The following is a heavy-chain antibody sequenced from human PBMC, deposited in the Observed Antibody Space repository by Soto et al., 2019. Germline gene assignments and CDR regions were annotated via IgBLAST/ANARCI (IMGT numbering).Heavy chain of an antibody. V-gene: IGHV3-23*01. CDR1: GFTFDTYT. Sequence: EVQLMESGGALVQPGGSLRLSCAAFGFTFDTYTMTWVRQAPGKGLEGVSSIYGNGRTTFYADSVRGRFTISKDFSRATLYLQMNGLRVEDTATYYCAKDRHPDGLWPFDHWGRGPLVTVSS. J-gene: IGHJ4*01. D-gene: IGHD2-8*01. CDR3: AKDRHPDGLWPFDH. CDR2: IYGNGRTT.